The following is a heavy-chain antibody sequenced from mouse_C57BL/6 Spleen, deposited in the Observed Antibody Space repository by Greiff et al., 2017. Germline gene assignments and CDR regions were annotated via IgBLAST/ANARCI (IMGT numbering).Heavy chain of an antibody. J-gene: IGHJ4*01. D-gene: IGHD1-1*01. V-gene: IGHV3-6*01. CDR3: AREGDTTVDYAMDY. CDR1: GYSITSGYY. Sequence: EVQLVESGPGLVKPSQSLSLTCSVTGYSITSGYYWNWIRQFPGNKLEWMGYISYDGSNNYNPSLKNRISITRDTSKNQFFLKLNSVTTEDTATYYCAREGDTTVDYAMDYWGQGTSVTVSS. CDR2: ISYDGSN.